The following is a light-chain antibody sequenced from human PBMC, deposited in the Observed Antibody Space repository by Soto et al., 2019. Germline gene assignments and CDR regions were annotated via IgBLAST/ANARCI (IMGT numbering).Light chain of an antibody. CDR1: QSINWY. V-gene: IGKV1-39*01. CDR3: QQYYSFPIT. Sequence: PSSLFASVGYIVTITCRASQSINWYLNWYQQKPGKAPNLLIYAASSLQSGVPSRFSGSGSGTDFTLTISCLQSEDFATYYCQQYYSFPITFGQGTRLEIK. J-gene: IGKJ5*01. CDR2: AAS.